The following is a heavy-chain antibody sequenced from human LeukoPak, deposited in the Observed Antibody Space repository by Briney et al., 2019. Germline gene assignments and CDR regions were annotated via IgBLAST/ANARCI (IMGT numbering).Heavy chain of an antibody. J-gene: IGHJ4*02. D-gene: IGHD3-22*01. V-gene: IGHV3-23*01. CDR2: ISAGGGST. CDR1: GFTFSNYA. Sequence: PGESLRLSCAASGFTFSNYAMSWVRQAPGKGLEWVSLISAGGGSTFYADSVKGRFTISRDNSRNTLYLKMNSLRAEDTAVYYCAKVHLDSSGYYLYYFDYWGQGTLVT. CDR3: AKVHLDSSGYYLYYFDY.